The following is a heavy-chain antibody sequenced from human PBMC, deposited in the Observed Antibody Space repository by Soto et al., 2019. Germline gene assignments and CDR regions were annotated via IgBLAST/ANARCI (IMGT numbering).Heavy chain of an antibody. V-gene: IGHV3-23*01. Sequence: GGSLRLSCAASGFTFSSYAMSWVRQAPGKGLEWVSAISGSGGSTYYADSVKGRFTISRDNSKNTLYLQMNSLRAEDTAVYYCAKKVRDSFGGVIVIHLDYWGQGTLVTVSS. D-gene: IGHD3-16*02. CDR2: ISGSGGST. CDR1: GFTFSSYA. CDR3: AKKVRDSFGGVIVIHLDY. J-gene: IGHJ4*02.